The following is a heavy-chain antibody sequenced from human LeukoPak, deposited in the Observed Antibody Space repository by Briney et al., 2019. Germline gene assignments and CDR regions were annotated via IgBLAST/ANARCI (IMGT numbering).Heavy chain of an antibody. CDR2: IYYSGNI. Sequence: SETLSLTCTVSGGSISSSTYYWGWIRQPPGKGLEWIGSIYYSGNIYYNPSLKSRVTISVDTSKNQFSLNLSSVTAADTALYYCAGTIFGVVICNWFDPWGQGTLVTVSS. CDR3: AGTIFGVVICNWFDP. V-gene: IGHV4-39*01. CDR1: GGSISSSTYY. J-gene: IGHJ5*02. D-gene: IGHD3-3*01.